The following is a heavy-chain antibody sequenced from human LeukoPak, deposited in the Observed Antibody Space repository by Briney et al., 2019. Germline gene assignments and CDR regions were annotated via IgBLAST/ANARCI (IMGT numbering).Heavy chain of an antibody. CDR1: GYTFTGYY. J-gene: IGHJ4*02. V-gene: IGHV1-2*02. D-gene: IGHD3-3*01. CDR2: INPNSGGT. CDR3: ARDPRGFWSGYSDPHFDY. Sequence: ASVKVSCKASGYTFTGYYMHWVRQAPGQGLEWMGWINPNSGGTNYAQKFQGRVTMTRDTSISTAYMELSRLRSDDTAVYYCARDPRGFWSGYSDPHFDYWGQGTLATVSS.